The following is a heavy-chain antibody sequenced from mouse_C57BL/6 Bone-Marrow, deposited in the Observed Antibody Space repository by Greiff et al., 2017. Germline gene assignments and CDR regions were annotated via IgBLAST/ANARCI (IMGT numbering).Heavy chain of an antibody. CDR3: SEDSAVYYCACSPSYGNYEWLAY. Sequence: QVQLQQSGPELARPWASVKISCQAFYTFSRRVHFAIRDTNYWMQWVKQRPGQGLEWIGAIYPGNGDTSYNQKFKGTATLTADQSSRTAYMQLSSLTSEDSAVYYCACSPSYGNYEWLAYWGQGTLVTVSA. D-gene: IGHD2-1*01. CDR2: GQGLEWIG. J-gene: IGHJ3*01. V-gene: IGHV1-87*01. CDR1: YTFSRRVH.